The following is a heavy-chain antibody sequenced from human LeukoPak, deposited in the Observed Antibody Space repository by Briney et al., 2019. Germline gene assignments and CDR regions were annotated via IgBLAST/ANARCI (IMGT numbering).Heavy chain of an antibody. Sequence: SETLSLTCTVSGGSISSGDYYWSWIRQPPGKGLEWSGYIYYSGSTYYNPSLKSRVTISVDTSKNQFSLKLSSVTAADTAVYYCARGGYGDYSGFHFDYWGQGTLVSVSS. J-gene: IGHJ4*02. CDR1: GGSISSGDYY. V-gene: IGHV4-30-4*01. CDR2: IYYSGST. D-gene: IGHD4-17*01. CDR3: ARGGYGDYSGFHFDY.